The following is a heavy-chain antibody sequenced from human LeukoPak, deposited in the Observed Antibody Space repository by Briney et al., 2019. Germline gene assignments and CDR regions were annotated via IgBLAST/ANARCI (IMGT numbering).Heavy chain of an antibody. D-gene: IGHD6-13*01. CDR2: XTTSDGNT. J-gene: IGHJ5*02. Sequence: GGSLRLSCAASGFTFSSYTMSWVRQAPGKGLEWVSTXTTSDGNTYYADXVKGRFTISRDNAKNTLYLQMNSLRAEDTAVYYCARDLGGSSWPDNWFDPWGQGTLVTVSS. CDR3: ARDLGGSSWPDNWFDP. V-gene: IGHV3-23*01. CDR1: GFTFSSYT.